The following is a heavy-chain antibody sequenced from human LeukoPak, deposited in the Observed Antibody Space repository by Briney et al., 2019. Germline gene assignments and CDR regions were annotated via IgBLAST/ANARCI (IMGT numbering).Heavy chain of an antibody. CDR1: GGTFSSYA. CDR2: IIPIFGTA. CDR3: ASGNIKVSGSGSSGYYYGMDV. V-gene: IGHV1-69*13. J-gene: IGHJ6*02. Sequence: GASVMVSCKASGGTFSSYAISWVRQAPGQGPEWMGGIIPIFGTANYAQKFQGRVTITADESTSTAYMELSSLRSEDTAVYYCASGNIKVSGSGSSGYYYGMDVWGQGTTVTVSS. D-gene: IGHD3-10*01.